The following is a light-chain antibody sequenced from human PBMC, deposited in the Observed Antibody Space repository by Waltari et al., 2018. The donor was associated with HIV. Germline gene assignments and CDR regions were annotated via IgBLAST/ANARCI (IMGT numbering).Light chain of an antibody. Sequence: QSVLTQPPSASGTPGQRVTISCSGGSSNIGNNTVNWYQHFPGTAPKLLIYTNTRWPAGVPDGFSGAKSYASVSLAICGLQSEDEAEYYCAVGDDSLESVLVGGGTKLPVL. V-gene: IGLV1-44*01. CDR3: AVGDDSLESVL. CDR1: SSNIGNNT. CDR2: TNT. J-gene: IGLJ2*01.